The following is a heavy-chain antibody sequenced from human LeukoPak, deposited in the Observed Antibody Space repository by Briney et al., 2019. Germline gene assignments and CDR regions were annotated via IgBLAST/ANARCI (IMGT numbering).Heavy chain of an antibody. CDR1: GYSISSGYY. V-gene: IGHV4-38-2*01. D-gene: IGHD2/OR15-2a*01. CDR3: AGGGKNIVIGAFDI. J-gene: IGHJ3*02. Sequence: PSETLSLTCAVSGYSISSGYYWGWIRPPPGKGLEWIGSIYHSGSTYYNPSLKSRVTISVDTSKNQFSLKLSSVTAADTAVYYCAGGGKNIVIGAFDIWGQGTMVTASS. CDR2: IYHSGST.